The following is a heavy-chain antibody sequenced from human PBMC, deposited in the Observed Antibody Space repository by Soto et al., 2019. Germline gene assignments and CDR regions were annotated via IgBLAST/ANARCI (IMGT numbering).Heavy chain of an antibody. CDR3: ARRTGDVDYKYGYFDL. CDR2: ISSSSSTI. CDR1: GFTFSSYS. V-gene: IGHV3-48*01. J-gene: IGHJ2*01. Sequence: EVQLVESGGGLVQPGGSLRLSCAASGFTFSSYSMNWVRQAPGKGLEWVSYISSSSSTIYYADSVKGRFTISRDNAKNSLYLQMNGLRAEDPAVYDCARRTGDVDYKYGYFDLWGRGTLVTVSS. D-gene: IGHD4-17*01.